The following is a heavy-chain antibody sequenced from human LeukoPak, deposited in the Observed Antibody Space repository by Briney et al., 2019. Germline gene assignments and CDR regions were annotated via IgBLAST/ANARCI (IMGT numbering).Heavy chain of an antibody. Sequence: SETLSLTCTVSGGSVSSGTYYWGWIRQSPGKGLEWIGSIYYSGSTYYNPSLKSRVTMSVDVSKNQFSLRLSSVTAADTAVYYCAGLYSNNWYSYFDPWGQGTLVTVSS. V-gene: IGHV4-39*01. D-gene: IGHD6-13*01. J-gene: IGHJ5*02. CDR1: GGSVSSGTYY. CDR2: IYYSGST. CDR3: AGLYSNNWYSYFDP.